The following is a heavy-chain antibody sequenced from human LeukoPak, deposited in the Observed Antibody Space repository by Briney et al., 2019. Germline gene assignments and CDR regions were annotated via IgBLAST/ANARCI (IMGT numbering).Heavy chain of an antibody. CDR2: INHSGST. Sequence: SETLSLTCTVSGGSVTSGGYYWSWIRQPPGKGLEWIGEINHSGSTNNNPSLKSRVTISVDTSKNQFSLKLSSVTAADTAVYYCAKRGRQVGRNWFDPWGQGTLVTVSS. CDR1: GGSVTSGGYY. CDR3: AKRGRQVGRNWFDP. J-gene: IGHJ5*02. V-gene: IGHV4-34*01. D-gene: IGHD3-10*01.